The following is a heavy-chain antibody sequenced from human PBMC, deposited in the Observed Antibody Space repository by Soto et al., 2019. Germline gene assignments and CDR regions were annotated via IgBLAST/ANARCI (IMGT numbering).Heavy chain of an antibody. D-gene: IGHD1-1*01. CDR1: GFSVGGNP. CDR3: ARGVNDDS. CDR2: IHTGGST. J-gene: IGHJ4*02. Sequence: EVKLVESGGGLMQPGGSLRLSCAASGFSVGGNPMTWVRQAPGKGLEWGASIHTGGSTFYADPVKGRFTISRDNSKNMVYLQMNSLTVGDTAMYFCARGVNDDSWGRGTLVTVSS. V-gene: IGHV3-53*01.